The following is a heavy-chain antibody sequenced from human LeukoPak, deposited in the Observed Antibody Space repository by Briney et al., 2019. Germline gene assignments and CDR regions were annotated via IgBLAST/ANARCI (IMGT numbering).Heavy chain of an antibody. J-gene: IGHJ4*02. Sequence: GGSLRLSLAASGFTFSSYWMHWVRQAPGKGLVWVSRINTDGSTTTYADSVKGRFTISRDNAKNTLYLQMDSLRAEDRAVYYCARDLGACPDYWGQGTLVTVSS. CDR1: GFTFSSYW. CDR2: INTDGSTT. V-gene: IGHV3-74*01. D-gene: IGHD3-16*01. CDR3: ARDLGACPDY.